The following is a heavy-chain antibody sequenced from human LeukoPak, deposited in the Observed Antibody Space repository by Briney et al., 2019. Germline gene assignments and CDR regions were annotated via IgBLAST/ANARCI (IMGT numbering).Heavy chain of an antibody. J-gene: IGHJ4*02. V-gene: IGHV3-23*01. CDR3: AKRRMAVAGTDFDY. CDR2: ISGSGGNT. D-gene: IGHD6-19*01. CDR1: GFTFSSYG. Sequence: GGSLRLSCVASGFTFSSYGMSWVRQAPGKGLEWVSTISGSGGNTYYADSVKGRFSIPRDNSKNTLYLQMNSLRAEDTAVYYCAKRRMAVAGTDFDYWGQGTLVTVSS.